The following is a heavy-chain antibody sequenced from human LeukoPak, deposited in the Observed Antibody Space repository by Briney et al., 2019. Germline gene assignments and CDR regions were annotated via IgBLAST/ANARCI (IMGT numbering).Heavy chain of an antibody. D-gene: IGHD4-17*01. V-gene: IGHV3-66*02. Sequence: GGSLRLSCAASGFTVSSNYMSWVRQAPGKGLEWVSIIYSASSTYYADSVKGRFTISSDNSKNTLYLQMNSLRAEDTAVYYCARVYGSYYAFDIWGQGTLVTVSS. CDR1: GFTVSSNY. J-gene: IGHJ3*02. CDR2: IYSASST. CDR3: ARVYGSYYAFDI.